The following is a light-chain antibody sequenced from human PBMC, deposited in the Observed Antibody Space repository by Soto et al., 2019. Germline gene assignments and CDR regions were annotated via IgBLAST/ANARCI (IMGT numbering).Light chain of an antibody. J-gene: IGKJ1*01. CDR2: DAS. Sequence: DIQMTQSPSALSASIRDRVTNTCRASQRISSWLAWYQQKPGKAPKLLIYDASSLESGVPSRFSGSGSGTEFTLTISSLQPDDFATYYCQQYNSYSWTFGQGTKVDIK. CDR1: QRISSW. V-gene: IGKV1-5*01. CDR3: QQYNSYSWT.